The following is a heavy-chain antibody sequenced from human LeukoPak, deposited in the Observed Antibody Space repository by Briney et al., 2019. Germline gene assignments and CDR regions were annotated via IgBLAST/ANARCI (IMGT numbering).Heavy chain of an antibody. CDR2: IKQDGSEK. CDR1: GFTFSSYW. J-gene: IGHJ6*02. V-gene: IGHV3-7*01. D-gene: IGHD6-19*01. CDR3: ARDSHSSGWYGMDV. Sequence: GGSLRLSCAASGFTFSSYWMSWVRQAPGKGLEWVANIKQDGSEKYYVDSVKGRFTISRDNAKNSLYLQMNSLRAEDTAVYYCARDSHSSGWYGMDVWGQGTTVTVSS.